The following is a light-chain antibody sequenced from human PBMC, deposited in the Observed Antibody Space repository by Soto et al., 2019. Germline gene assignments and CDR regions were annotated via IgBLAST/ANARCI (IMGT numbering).Light chain of an antibody. Sequence: QSVLTQPASVSGSPGQSITISCNGTSGGIGTYNLVSWYQQYPGRAPKHIIFEGNTRPSGVSSRFSASKSGYTASLAISGLQAEDEADYHCCSYAGRSTVVCGGGTKLTVL. CDR2: EGN. CDR1: SGGIGTYNL. V-gene: IGLV2-23*01. J-gene: IGLJ2*01. CDR3: CSYAGRSTVV.